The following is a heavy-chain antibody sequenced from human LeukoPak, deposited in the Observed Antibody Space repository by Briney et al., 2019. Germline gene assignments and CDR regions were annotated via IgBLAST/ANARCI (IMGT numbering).Heavy chain of an antibody. Sequence: SETLSLTCAVYGGSFSGYYWSWIRQPPGKGLEWIGEINHSGSTNYNPSLKSRVTISVDTSKNQFSLKLSSVTAADTAVYYCAREDTAMVPTWGQGTLVTVSS. CDR1: GGSFSGYY. V-gene: IGHV4-34*01. J-gene: IGHJ5*02. CDR3: AREDTAMVPT. CDR2: INHSGST. D-gene: IGHD5-18*01.